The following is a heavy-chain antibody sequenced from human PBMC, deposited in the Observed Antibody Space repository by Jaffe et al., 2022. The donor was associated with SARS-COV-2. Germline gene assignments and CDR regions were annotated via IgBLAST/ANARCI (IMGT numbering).Heavy chain of an antibody. J-gene: IGHJ6*02. CDR2: IYYSGST. V-gene: IGHV4-31*03. D-gene: IGHD3-3*01. CDR1: GGSISSGGYY. Sequence: QVQLQESGPGLVKPSQTLSLTCTVSGGSISSGGYYWSWIRQHPGKGLEWIGYIYYSGSTYYNPSLKSRVTISVDTSKNQFSLKLSSVTAADTAVYYCAREGDFWSGVGGGMDVWGQGTTVTVSS. CDR3: AREGDFWSGVGGGMDV.